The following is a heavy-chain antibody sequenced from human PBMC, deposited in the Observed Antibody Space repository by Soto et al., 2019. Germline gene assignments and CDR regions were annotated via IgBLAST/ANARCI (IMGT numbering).Heavy chain of an antibody. D-gene: IGHD3-10*01. CDR2: ISVYNGNT. CDR3: ARDGGVVTSGSAYYCDY. CDR1: RYTFRSYG. Sequence: QVQLVQSGPEVKKPGASVKVSCKATRYTFRSYGVPWVRQDPGQGLEWMCWISVYNGNTEYAQKIQGRVTMTTDTSTSTVNMELSSLGSADTAVYYCARDGGVVTSGSAYYCDYWGQGTLVTVSS. V-gene: IGHV1-18*01. J-gene: IGHJ4*02.